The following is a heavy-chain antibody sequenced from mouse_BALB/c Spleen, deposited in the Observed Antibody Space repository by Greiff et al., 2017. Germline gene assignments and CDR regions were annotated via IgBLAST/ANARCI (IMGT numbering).Heavy chain of an antibody. CDR2: ISSGSSTI. D-gene: IGHD1-1*01. CDR3: ATLGGTTGFAY. V-gene: IGHV5-17*02. Sequence: EVMLVESGGGLVQPGGSRKLSCAASGFTFSSFGMHWVRQAPEKGLEWVAYISSGSSTIYYADTVKGRFTISRDNPKNTLFLQMTSLRSEDTAMYYCATLGGTTGFAYWGQGTLVTVSA. J-gene: IGHJ3*01. CDR1: GFTFSSFG.